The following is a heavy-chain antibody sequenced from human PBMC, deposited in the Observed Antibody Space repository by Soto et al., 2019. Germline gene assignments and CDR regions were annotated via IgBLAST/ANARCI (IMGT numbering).Heavy chain of an antibody. CDR1: GFTFSTYN. Sequence: PGGSLRLSCAASGFTFSTYNMNWVRQAPGRGLEWVSSISSSSTYIYYADSVKGRFTISRDNAKNSLYLQMNSLRAEDTAVYYCARENGEVVPAADSWGQGTLVTVSS. CDR2: ISSSSTYI. V-gene: IGHV3-21*01. CDR3: ARENGEVVPAADS. D-gene: IGHD2-2*01. J-gene: IGHJ5*01.